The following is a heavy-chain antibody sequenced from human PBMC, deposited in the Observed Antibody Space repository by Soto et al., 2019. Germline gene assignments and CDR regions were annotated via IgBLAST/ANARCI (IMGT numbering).Heavy chain of an antibody. CDR2: FDPEDGET. V-gene: IGHV1-24*01. Sequence: QVQLVQSGAEVKKHGASVKISCKVSGYTLTELSMHWVRQAPGNGLEWMGGFDPEDGETIYAQKFQGRVTMTEDTSTDTAYMELSSLRSEDTAVYYCATVGRYAGWIRWFDPWGQGTLVTVSS. CDR3: ATVGRYAGWIRWFDP. CDR1: GYTLTELS. D-gene: IGHD5-12*01. J-gene: IGHJ5*02.